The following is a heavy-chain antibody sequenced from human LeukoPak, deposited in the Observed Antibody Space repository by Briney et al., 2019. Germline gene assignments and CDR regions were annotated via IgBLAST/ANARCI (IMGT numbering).Heavy chain of an antibody. J-gene: IGHJ5*02. D-gene: IGHD3-22*01. CDR3: AREGSHYYDSSGYRGYWFDP. CDR2: INPSGGST. CDR1: GYTFTSYY. Sequence: ASVKVSCKASGYTFTSYYMHWVRQAPGQGFEWMGIINPSGGSTSYAQKFQGRVTMTRDTSTSTVYMELSSLRSEDTAVYYCAREGSHYYDSSGYRGYWFDPWGQGTLVTVSS. V-gene: IGHV1-46*01.